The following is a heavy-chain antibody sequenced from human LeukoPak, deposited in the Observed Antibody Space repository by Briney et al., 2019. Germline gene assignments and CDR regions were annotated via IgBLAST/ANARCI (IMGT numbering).Heavy chain of an antibody. CDR2: IYYGVST. D-gene: IGHD5-18*01. V-gene: IGHV4-59*12. CDR3: ARRAAMARGYFDY. Sequence: SETLSLTCTVSGGSINNYYWSWIRQSPGKGLEWIGYIYYGVSTNYNPSLKSRVTISVDTSKNQFSLKLSSVTAADTAVYYCARRAAMARGYFDYWGQGTLVTVSS. CDR1: GGSINNYY. J-gene: IGHJ4*02.